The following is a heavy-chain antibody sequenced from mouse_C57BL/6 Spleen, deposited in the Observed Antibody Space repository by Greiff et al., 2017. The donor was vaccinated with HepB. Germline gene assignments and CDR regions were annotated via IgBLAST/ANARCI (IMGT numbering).Heavy chain of an antibody. J-gene: IGHJ1*03. CDR2: IYPGDGDT. Sequence: VQLVESGPELVKPGASVKISCKASGYAFSSSWMNWVKQRPGKGLEWIGRIYPGDGDTNYNGKFKGKATLTADKSSSTAYMQLSSLTSEDSAVYFCARDYYGSRGYFDVWGTGTTVTVSS. D-gene: IGHD1-1*01. V-gene: IGHV1-82*01. CDR1: GYAFSSSW. CDR3: ARDYYGSRGYFDV.